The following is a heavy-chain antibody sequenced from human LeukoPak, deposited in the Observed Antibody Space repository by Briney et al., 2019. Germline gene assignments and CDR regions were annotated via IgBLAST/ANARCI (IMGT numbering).Heavy chain of an antibody. Sequence: GESLKISCKASGYTFINYWIAWVRQMPEKGLELMGLIYPGDCDTRYSPSFQGHVTISADKSINTAYLQWNSLEASDTATYYCARQANHCSGNSCSALYFDSWGQGTLVTVSS. CDR1: GYTFINYW. D-gene: IGHD2-15*01. CDR3: ARQANHCSGNSCSALYFDS. CDR2: IYPGDCDT. J-gene: IGHJ4*02. V-gene: IGHV5-51*01.